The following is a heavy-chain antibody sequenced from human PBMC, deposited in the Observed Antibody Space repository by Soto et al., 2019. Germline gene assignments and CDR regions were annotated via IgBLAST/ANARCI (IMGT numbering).Heavy chain of an antibody. J-gene: IGHJ4*02. Sequence: QVQLQESGPGLVKPSETLSLTCTLSGGSISSYYWGWFRQPPGKGLDWIGYIYDSGNTNYNPSLKSRVTVSVDTPNNQFSLKLSSVTAADTAVYYCARAPGSWYSPFDFWGQGTLVTVSS. D-gene: IGHD6-13*01. CDR3: ARAPGSWYSPFDF. CDR1: GGSISSYY. CDR2: IYDSGNT. V-gene: IGHV4-59*01.